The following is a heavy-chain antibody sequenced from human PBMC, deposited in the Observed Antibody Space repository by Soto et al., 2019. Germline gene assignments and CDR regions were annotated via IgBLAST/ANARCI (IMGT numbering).Heavy chain of an antibody. Sequence: SSETLSLTCIVSGGSISSGGYYWSWIRQHPGKGLEWIGYIYYSGSTYYNPSLKSRVTISVDTSKNQFSLKLSSVTAADTAVYYCARNRVGAARLSHYGMDVWGQGTTVTISS. J-gene: IGHJ6*02. CDR3: ARNRVGAARLSHYGMDV. CDR1: GGSISSGGYY. D-gene: IGHD6-6*01. CDR2: IYYSGST. V-gene: IGHV4-31*03.